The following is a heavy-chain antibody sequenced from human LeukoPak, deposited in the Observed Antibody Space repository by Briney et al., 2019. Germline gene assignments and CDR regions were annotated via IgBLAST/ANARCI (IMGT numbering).Heavy chain of an antibody. Sequence: ASVKVSCKASGYTFTGYYMHWVRQAPGQGLEWMGWINPNSGGTNYAQKFQGRVTMTRDTSISTAYMELSSLRSEDTAVYYCAREGSGSYPLYWYFDLWGRGTLVTVSS. J-gene: IGHJ2*01. CDR3: AREGSGSYPLYWYFDL. D-gene: IGHD3-10*01. V-gene: IGHV1-2*02. CDR1: GYTFTGYY. CDR2: INPNSGGT.